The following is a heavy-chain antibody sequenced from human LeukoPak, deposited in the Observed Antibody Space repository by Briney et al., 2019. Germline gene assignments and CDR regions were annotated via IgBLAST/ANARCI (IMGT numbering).Heavy chain of an antibody. Sequence: ASVKVSCKASGYTFTSYYMHWVRQAPGQGLEWMGIINPSGGSTSYAQKFQGRVTMTRDTSTSTVYMELSSLRSEDTAVYYCAREEVVPAAMPVYYYYGMDVWGQGTTVTVSS. J-gene: IGHJ6*02. CDR1: GYTFTSYY. V-gene: IGHV1-46*01. CDR2: INPSGGST. D-gene: IGHD2-2*01. CDR3: AREEVVPAAMPVYYYYGMDV.